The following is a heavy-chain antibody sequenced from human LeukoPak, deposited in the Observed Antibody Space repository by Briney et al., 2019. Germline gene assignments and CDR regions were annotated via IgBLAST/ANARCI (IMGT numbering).Heavy chain of an antibody. D-gene: IGHD5-24*01. V-gene: IGHV4-59*01. J-gene: IGHJ3*02. CDR3: ARVGGYNDAFDI. CDR1: GGSISSYY. CDR2: IYYSGST. Sequence: SETLSLTCTVSGGSISSYYWSWIRQPPGKGLEWIAYIYYSGSTNYNPSLKSRVTISLDTSKNQFFLKLSSVTAADTAIYYCARVGGYNDAFDIWGQETMVTVSS.